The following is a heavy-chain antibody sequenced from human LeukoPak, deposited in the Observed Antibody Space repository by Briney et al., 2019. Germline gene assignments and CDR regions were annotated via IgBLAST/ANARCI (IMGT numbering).Heavy chain of an antibody. J-gene: IGHJ4*02. D-gene: IGHD3-22*01. CDR1: GFTFSDYY. CDR3: ARARSHYDSSGPTGY. V-gene: IGHV3-11*01. CDR2: ISSSGSTI. Sequence: PGGSLRLSCAASGFTFSDYYMSWIRQAPGKGLEWISYISSSGSTIYYADSVKGRFTISRDNAKNSLYLQMNSLRAEDTAVYYCARARSHYDSSGPTGYWGQGTLVTVSS.